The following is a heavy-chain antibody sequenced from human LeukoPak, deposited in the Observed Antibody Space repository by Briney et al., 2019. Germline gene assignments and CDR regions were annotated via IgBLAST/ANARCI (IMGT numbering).Heavy chain of an antibody. Sequence: GGSLRLSCAASGFTFSNYAMHWVRQAPGKGLEWLAIIKQDGSEKHYKGSVEGRFTISRDNAKNSLHLQMNSLRAEDTAVYYCAGGSGYLITSWGQGTLVTVSS. D-gene: IGHD3-9*01. V-gene: IGHV3-7*01. CDR3: AGGSGYLITS. CDR2: IKQDGSEK. J-gene: IGHJ5*02. CDR1: GFTFSNYA.